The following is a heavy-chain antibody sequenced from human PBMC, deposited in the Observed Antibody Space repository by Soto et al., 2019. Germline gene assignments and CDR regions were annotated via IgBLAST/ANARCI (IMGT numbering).Heavy chain of an antibody. CDR1: GGSISSYY. D-gene: IGHD5-12*01. J-gene: IGHJ4*02. CDR2: IYYSGST. V-gene: IGHV4-59*01. CDR3: AREYSGYELRGYFDY. Sequence: SETLSLTCTVSGGSISSYYWSWIRQPPGKGLEWIGYIYYSGSTNYNPSLKSRVTISVDTSKNQFSLKLSSVTAADTAVYYCAREYSGYELRGYFDYWGQGTLVTVSS.